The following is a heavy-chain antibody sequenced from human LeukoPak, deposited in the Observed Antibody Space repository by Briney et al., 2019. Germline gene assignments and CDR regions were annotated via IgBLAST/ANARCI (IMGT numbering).Heavy chain of an antibody. CDR1: GGSISTYY. Sequence: KASETLSLTCTVSGGSISTYYWSWIRQPPGKGLEWIGYIYYSGSTNYNPSLKSRVTISVDTSKNQFSLKLTSVTAADTAVYYCARIIAAASSFDYWGQGTLVTVSS. CDR2: IYYSGST. D-gene: IGHD6-13*01. CDR3: ARIIAAASSFDY. J-gene: IGHJ4*02. V-gene: IGHV4-59*01.